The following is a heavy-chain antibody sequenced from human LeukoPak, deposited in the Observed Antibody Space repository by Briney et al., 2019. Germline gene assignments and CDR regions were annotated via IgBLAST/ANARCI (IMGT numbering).Heavy chain of an antibody. CDR2: VYQSGST. V-gene: IGHV4-30-2*01. J-gene: IGHJ4*02. Sequence: SETLSLTCAVSGGSISSGGYFWSWIRQPPGKGLEWVGYVYQSGSTYYNPSLKSRVTISVDRSKNQFSLKLSSVTAADTAVYYCARVSGYCSGGSCYSVLFDYWGQGTLVTVSS. CDR1: GGSISSGGYF. D-gene: IGHD2-15*01. CDR3: ARVSGYCSGGSCYSVLFDY.